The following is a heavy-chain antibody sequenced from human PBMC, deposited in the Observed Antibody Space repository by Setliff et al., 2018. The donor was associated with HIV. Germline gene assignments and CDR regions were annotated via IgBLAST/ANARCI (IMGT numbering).Heavy chain of an antibody. J-gene: IGHJ5*02. CDR1: GGSIETGDW. CDR3: AKGVKWLDP. Sequence: ETLSLTCTVSGGSIETGDWWSWVRQAPGKGLEWVSVMNGDGTTYYADSVKGRFTISRDNSINILYLHMNSLIAEDTAVYYCAKGVKWLDPWGQGTLVTVSS. CDR2: MNGDGTT. V-gene: IGHV3-53*01. D-gene: IGHD3-16*01.